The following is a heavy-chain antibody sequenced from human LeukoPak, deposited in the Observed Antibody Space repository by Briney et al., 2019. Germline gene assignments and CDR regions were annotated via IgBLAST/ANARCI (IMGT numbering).Heavy chain of an antibody. V-gene: IGHV4-34*01. D-gene: IGHD2-15*01. J-gene: IGHJ4*02. CDR1: GGSLSGYY. CDR3: ASSEGPNYCSGGSCYSGGRNDFDY. CDR2: INHSGST. Sequence: PSETLSLACAVYGGSLSGYYWSWIRQPPGKGLGWIGEINHSGSTNYNPSLKSRVTISVDTSKNQFSPKLSSVTAADTAVYYCASSEGPNYCSGGSCYSGGRNDFDYWGQGTLVTVSS.